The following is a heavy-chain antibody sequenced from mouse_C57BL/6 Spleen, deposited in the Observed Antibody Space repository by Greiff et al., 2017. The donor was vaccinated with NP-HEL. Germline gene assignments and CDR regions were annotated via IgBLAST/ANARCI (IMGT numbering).Heavy chain of an antibody. Sequence: QVQLQQPGAELVKPGASVKLSCKASGYTFTSYWMHWVKQRPGQGLEWIGMIHPNSGSTNYNEKFKSKATLTVDKSSSTAYMQLCSLTSEDSTVYYCTRDTTVIGPPYFDYWGQGTTLTVSS. J-gene: IGHJ2*01. CDR3: TRDTTVIGPPYFDY. CDR2: IHPNSGST. CDR1: GYTFTSYW. D-gene: IGHD1-1*01. V-gene: IGHV1-64*01.